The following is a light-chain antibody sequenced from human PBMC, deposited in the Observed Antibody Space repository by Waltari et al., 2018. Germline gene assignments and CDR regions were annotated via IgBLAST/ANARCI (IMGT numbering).Light chain of an antibody. CDR3: SSQTLDGLVL. CDR1: GSAVGASDY. J-gene: IGLJ2*01. CDR2: DVT. V-gene: IGLV2-14*03. Sequence: QSALTQPASVSGSPGQSITISCSGVGSAVGASDYVSWHQHHPGKAPQVIIYDVTNRPSGVSGRFSASKSANTASLTISRLQPEDEADYYCSSQTLDGLVLFGGGTRLTVL.